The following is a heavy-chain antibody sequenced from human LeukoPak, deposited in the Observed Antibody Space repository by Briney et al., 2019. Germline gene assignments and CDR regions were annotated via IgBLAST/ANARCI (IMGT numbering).Heavy chain of an antibody. CDR1: GYTFTGYY. J-gene: IGHJ4*02. V-gene: IGHV1-2*02. Sequence: ASVKVSCKASGYTFTGYYMHWVRQAPGQGLERMGWINPNSGGTNYAQKFQGRVTMTRDTSISTAYMELSRLRSDDTAVYYCASSRDYDSSGKYDYWGQGTLVTVSS. D-gene: IGHD3-22*01. CDR3: ASSRDYDSSGKYDY. CDR2: INPNSGGT.